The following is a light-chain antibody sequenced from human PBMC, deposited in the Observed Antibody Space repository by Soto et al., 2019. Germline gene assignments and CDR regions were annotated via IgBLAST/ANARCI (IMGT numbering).Light chain of an antibody. CDR3: QQYGSSPPIT. CDR1: QSVSSSY. Sequence: EYVLTQTPGTLSWSPGERATLSCRARQSVSSSYLAWYQQKPGQAPRLLIYGASSRATGIPDRFSGSGSGTDFTLTISRLESEDFAVYYCQQYGSSPPITFGQGTRLEIK. CDR2: GAS. V-gene: IGKV3-20*01. J-gene: IGKJ5*01.